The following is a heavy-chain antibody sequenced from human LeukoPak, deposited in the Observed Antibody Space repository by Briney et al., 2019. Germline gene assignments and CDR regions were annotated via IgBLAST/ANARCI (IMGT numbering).Heavy chain of an antibody. Sequence: PGGSLRLSCAASGFTFSSYAMSWVRQAPGKGLEWVSAISGSGGSTYYADSVKGRFTISRDNSKNTLYLQMNSLRAEDTAVYFCAKDTTIFECEPYDYWGQGTLVTVSS. D-gene: IGHD3-3*01. CDR1: GFTFSSYA. CDR2: ISGSGGST. CDR3: AKDTTIFECEPYDY. J-gene: IGHJ4*02. V-gene: IGHV3-23*01.